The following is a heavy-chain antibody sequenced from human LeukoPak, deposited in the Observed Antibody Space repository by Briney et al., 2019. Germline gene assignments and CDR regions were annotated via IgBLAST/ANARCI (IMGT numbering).Heavy chain of an antibody. CDR2: INPNSGGT. V-gene: IGHV1-2*06. J-gene: IGHJ4*02. CDR3: ARDRYDDLWGSQFDY. Sequence: ASVKVSCKASGYTFICYYIHWVRQAPGQGLEWMGRINPNSGGTNYPQKFQGRVTMTRDTSSGTAYMDLSRLRSDDTAVYYCARDRYDDLWGSQFDYWGQGTLVTVSS. D-gene: IGHD3-16*01. CDR1: GYTFICYY.